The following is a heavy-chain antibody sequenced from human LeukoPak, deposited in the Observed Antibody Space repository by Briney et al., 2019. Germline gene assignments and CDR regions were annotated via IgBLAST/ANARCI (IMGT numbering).Heavy chain of an antibody. CDR3: VDLATTSGY. Sequence: GGSLRLSCAASGFTFSSYDMNWVRQAPGKGLEWVSYISSCSTTMYYADSVKGRFTISRDNAKNSLYLQMNSLRDEDTAVYYCVDLATTSGYWGQGTLVTVSS. J-gene: IGHJ4*02. D-gene: IGHD5-24*01. CDR2: ISSCSTTM. CDR1: GFTFSSYD. V-gene: IGHV3-48*02.